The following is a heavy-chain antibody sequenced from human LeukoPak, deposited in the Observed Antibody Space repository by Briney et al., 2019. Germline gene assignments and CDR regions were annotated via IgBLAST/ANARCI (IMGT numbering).Heavy chain of an antibody. CDR1: GYTFTSYY. Sequence: ASVKVSCKASGYTFTSYYMHWVRQAPGQGLEWMGWINTNTGNPTYAQGFTGRFVFSLDTSVSTAYLQISSLKAEDTAVYYCARDLAIADIDIWGQGTMVTVSS. D-gene: IGHD6-13*01. V-gene: IGHV7-4-1*02. CDR2: INTNTGNP. CDR3: ARDLAIADIDI. J-gene: IGHJ3*02.